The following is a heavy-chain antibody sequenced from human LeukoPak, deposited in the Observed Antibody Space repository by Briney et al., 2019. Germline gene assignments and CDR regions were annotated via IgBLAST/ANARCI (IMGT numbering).Heavy chain of an antibody. CDR1: GYTLTELS. D-gene: IGHD4-23*01. V-gene: IGHV1-24*01. J-gene: IGHJ6*03. CDR3: ATTPPVADYYYYMDV. Sequence: GASVKVSCXVSGYTLTELSMHWVRQARGKGLEWMEGFDPEDGETIYAQKFQGRVTMTEDTSTDTAYMELSSLRSEDTAVYYCATTPPVADYYYYMDVWGKGTTVTVSS. CDR2: FDPEDGET.